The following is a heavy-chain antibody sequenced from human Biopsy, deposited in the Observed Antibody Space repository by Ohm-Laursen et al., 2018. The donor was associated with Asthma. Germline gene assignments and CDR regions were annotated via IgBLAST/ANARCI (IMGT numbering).Heavy chain of an antibody. V-gene: IGHV4-59*01. CDR3: ARATSTWSQSGPHYFDH. Sequence: GTLSLTCTVSGDSISSYHWSWIRQPPGKGLEWIGYISYSGSTNYNPSLKGRVTISVYTSVNQVSLKLTSMTAADTAVYYCARATSTWSQSGPHYFDHWGQGALVTVSS. CDR2: ISYSGST. J-gene: IGHJ4*02. CDR1: GDSISSYH. D-gene: IGHD6-13*01.